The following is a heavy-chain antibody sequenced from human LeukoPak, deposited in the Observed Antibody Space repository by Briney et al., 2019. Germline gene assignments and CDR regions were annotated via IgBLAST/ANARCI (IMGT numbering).Heavy chain of an antibody. Sequence: GGSLRLSCAASGFTFGDYWMTWVRQAPGKGLEWVANVNLDGSEKYYVDSVKGRFTISRDNAKDSLYLQMNSLRAEDTAVYYCARGQFQLSWGQGALVTVSS. CDR3: ARGQFQLS. V-gene: IGHV3-7*04. CDR1: GFTFGDYW. D-gene: IGHD1-1*01. CDR2: VNLDGSEK. J-gene: IGHJ4*02.